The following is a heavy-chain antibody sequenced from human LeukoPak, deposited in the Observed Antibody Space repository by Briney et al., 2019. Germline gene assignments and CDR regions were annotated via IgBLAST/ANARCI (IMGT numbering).Heavy chain of an antibody. J-gene: IGHJ4*02. Sequence: GGSLRLSCAASGFTFSSYAMTWVRQAPGKGLEWVSGISGSGGATYSADSVKGRFTISRDNPKNTLYLQMNSLRAEDTAVYYCARVLYDYVWGSYRFDYWGQGTLVTVSS. V-gene: IGHV3-23*01. D-gene: IGHD3-16*02. CDR2: ISGSGGAT. CDR3: ARVLYDYVWGSYRFDY. CDR1: GFTFSSYA.